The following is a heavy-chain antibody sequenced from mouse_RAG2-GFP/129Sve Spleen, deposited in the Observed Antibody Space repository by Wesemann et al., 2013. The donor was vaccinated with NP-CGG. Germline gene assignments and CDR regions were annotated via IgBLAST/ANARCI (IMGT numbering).Heavy chain of an antibody. J-gene: IGHJ3*01. V-gene: IGHV3-8*02. Sequence: EYAGYISYSGSTYYNPSLKSRISITRDTSKNQYYLQLNSVTTEDTATYYCARGDGYYPLFAYWGQGTLVTVSA. CDR2: ISYSGST. D-gene: IGHD2-3*01. CDR3: ARGDGYYPLFAY.